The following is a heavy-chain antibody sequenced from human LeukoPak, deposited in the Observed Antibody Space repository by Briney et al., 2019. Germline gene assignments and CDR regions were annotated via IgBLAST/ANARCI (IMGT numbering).Heavy chain of an antibody. J-gene: IGHJ4*02. V-gene: IGHV4-39*01. D-gene: IGHD3-10*01. CDR1: GGSISSSSYY. CDR3: ARSSYGAGSKPYWVDY. Sequence: SETLSLTCTVSGGSISSSSYYWAWIRQPPGKGLEYIGSYSGSTYNNPSLKSRVTISVDTSKKQFSLKLSSVTAADTAVYFCARSSYGAGSKPYWVDYWGQGTLVTVSS. CDR2: YSGST.